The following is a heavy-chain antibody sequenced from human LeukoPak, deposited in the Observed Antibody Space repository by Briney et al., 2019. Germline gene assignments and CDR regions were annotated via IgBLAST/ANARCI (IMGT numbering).Heavy chain of an antibody. J-gene: IGHJ1*01. Sequence: PSETLSLTRTVSGGSISGYYWNWIRQSAGKGLEWIGRIYANGGTNYNPSLRSRVSMSVDTSKNQFSLKLTSVTAADTAIYYCARDFTRNSYAVAEFFHPWGQGTLVSVSS. CDR3: ARDFTRNSYAVAEFFHP. CDR2: IYANGGT. CDR1: GGSISGYY. V-gene: IGHV4-4*07. D-gene: IGHD5-18*01.